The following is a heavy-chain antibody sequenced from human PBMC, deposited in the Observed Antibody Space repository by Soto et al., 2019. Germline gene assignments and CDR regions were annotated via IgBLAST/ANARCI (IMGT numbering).Heavy chain of an antibody. Sequence: EVQLVESGGGLVQPGGSLRLSCAASGFTFSSYWMSWVRQAPGKGLEWVANIKQDGSEKYYVDSVKGRFTISRDNAKNSLYLQMNSLRAEDTVVYYCARLIWSSGWAEGDYYYGMDVWGQGTTVTVSS. J-gene: IGHJ6*02. CDR2: IKQDGSEK. CDR1: GFTFSSYW. CDR3: ARLIWSSGWAEGDYYYGMDV. V-gene: IGHV3-7*01. D-gene: IGHD6-19*01.